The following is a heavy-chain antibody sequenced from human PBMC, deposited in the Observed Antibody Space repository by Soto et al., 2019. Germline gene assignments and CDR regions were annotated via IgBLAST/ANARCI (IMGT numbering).Heavy chain of an antibody. V-gene: IGHV3-30-3*01. CDR1: GFTFTTYA. CDR3: ARDLWSEGFGERFDS. J-gene: IGHJ4*02. Sequence: QVQLVESGGGVVQPGRSLRLSCVASGFTFTTYAMQWVRQAPGKGLEWVAVMSSDGSNTYYADSVKGRFTISRDNSKNTLYLKMSSLRAEDTAVYFCARDLWSEGFGERFDSWGQGTLVTVSS. CDR2: MSSDGSNT. D-gene: IGHD3-10*01.